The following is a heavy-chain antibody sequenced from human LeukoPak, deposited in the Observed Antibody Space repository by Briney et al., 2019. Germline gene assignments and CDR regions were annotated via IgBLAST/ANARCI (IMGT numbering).Heavy chain of an antibody. V-gene: IGHV3-7*01. CDR1: GFIFSNYW. Sequence: PGESLRLSYAASGFIFSNYWMTWVRQAPGKGLEWVANIKQDGSEKNYVDSVKGRFTISRDNAKNSLYLQMNSLRAEDTAVYYCAGPPQAGPFDYWGQGTLVAVSS. J-gene: IGHJ4*02. D-gene: IGHD6-19*01. CDR2: IKQDGSEK. CDR3: AGPPQAGPFDY.